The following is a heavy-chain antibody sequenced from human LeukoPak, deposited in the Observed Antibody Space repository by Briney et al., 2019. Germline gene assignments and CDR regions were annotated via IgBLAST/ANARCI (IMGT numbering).Heavy chain of an antibody. Sequence: GESLKISRRYSGYSFASYWFGWVRHMPGKGLEWIGVIYPGDSDTRYSPSFEGQVTISGDKSTSSAFLQWRSLRASDTAMYYCARRSYEGSTSAFDIWGQGTMVIVSA. CDR3: ARRSYEGSTSAFDI. CDR2: IYPGDSDT. CDR1: GYSFASYW. J-gene: IGHJ3*02. D-gene: IGHD2/OR15-2a*01. V-gene: IGHV5-51*01.